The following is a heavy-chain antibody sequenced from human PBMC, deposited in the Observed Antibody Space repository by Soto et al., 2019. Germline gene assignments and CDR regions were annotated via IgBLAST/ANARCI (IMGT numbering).Heavy chain of an antibody. CDR1: GASISSYY. CDR2: IYYSGTS. D-gene: IGHD2-8*02. CDR3: ARDKITGLFDY. V-gene: IGHV4-59*12. Sequence: SETLSLTCTVSGASISSYYWSWIRQPPGKGLEWIGYIYYSGTSYHNPSLKSRVTISVDTSKNQFSLTLTSVTAADTAVYYCARDKITGLFDYWGQGTLVTVSS. J-gene: IGHJ4*02.